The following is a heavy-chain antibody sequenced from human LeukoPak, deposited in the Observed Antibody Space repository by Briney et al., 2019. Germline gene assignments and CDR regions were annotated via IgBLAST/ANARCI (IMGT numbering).Heavy chain of an antibody. D-gene: IGHD3-3*01. V-gene: IGHV1-2*02. Sequence: ASVKVSCKASGYSFTDYYMHWVRQAPGQGLEWIGWISPDSGRTGFAQKFQGRVTMTRDTSISTAYMELSRLGYDDTAVYYCARDPGYGDYTYYYYYYYMDVWGKGTTVTVSS. CDR3: ARDPGYGDYTYYYYYYYMDV. J-gene: IGHJ6*03. CDR2: ISPDSGRT. CDR1: GYSFTDYY.